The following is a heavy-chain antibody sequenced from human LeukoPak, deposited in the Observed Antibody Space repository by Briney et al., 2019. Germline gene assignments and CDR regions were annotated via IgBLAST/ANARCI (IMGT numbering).Heavy chain of an antibody. J-gene: IGHJ4*02. Sequence: GASVKVSCKASGYTFTGYYMHWVRQAPGQGLEWMGWINPNSGGTNYAQKFQGRVTMTRDTSISTAYMELSRLRSDDTAVYYCARSPSSGWYYFDYWGQGTLVTVSS. V-gene: IGHV1-2*02. D-gene: IGHD6-19*01. CDR2: INPNSGGT. CDR3: ARSPSSGWYYFDY. CDR1: GYTFTGYY.